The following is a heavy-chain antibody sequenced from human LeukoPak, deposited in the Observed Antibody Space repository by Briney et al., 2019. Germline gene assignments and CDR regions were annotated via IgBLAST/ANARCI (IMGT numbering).Heavy chain of an antibody. CDR3: AKGIRIAAAGGALDY. CDR1: GFTFDDYA. V-gene: IGHV3-9*01. Sequence: GGSLRLSCAASGFTFDDYAMHWVRQAPGKGLEWVSGISCNSGSIGYADSVKGRFTISRDDAKNSLYLQMNSLRAEDTALYYCAKGIRIAAAGGALDYWGQGTLVTVSS. J-gene: IGHJ4*02. D-gene: IGHD6-13*01. CDR2: ISCNSGSI.